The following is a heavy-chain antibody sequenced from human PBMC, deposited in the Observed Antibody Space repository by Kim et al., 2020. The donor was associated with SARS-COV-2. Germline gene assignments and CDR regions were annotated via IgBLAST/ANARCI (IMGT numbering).Heavy chain of an antibody. V-gene: IGHV4-39*01. J-gene: IGHJ6*03. CDR3: ASRDYNYYYYFMDV. D-gene: IGHD2-2*02. Sequence: KPPLKGRVTISVDTSKNQFYLKVTSVTAADTAVYYCASRDYNYYYYFMDVWGRGTTVTVSS.